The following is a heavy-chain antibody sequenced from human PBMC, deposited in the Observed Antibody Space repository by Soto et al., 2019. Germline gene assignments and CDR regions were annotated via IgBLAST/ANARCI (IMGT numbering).Heavy chain of an antibody. V-gene: IGHV4-34*01. CDR3: AGYHYSVFWIGSRHYIDD. CDR2: INHSGST. J-gene: IGHJ6*03. Sequence: QVHLEQWGAGLLKPSETLSLTCAVYGGSLSGYFWSWVRQPPGKGLEWIGEINHSGSTNYNPSLKSRVTISADTSQHQFSLRLTSVTAADSGIYFCAGYHYSVFWIGSRHYIDDWGKGTTVTVSS. D-gene: IGHD3-3*01. CDR1: GGSLSGYF.